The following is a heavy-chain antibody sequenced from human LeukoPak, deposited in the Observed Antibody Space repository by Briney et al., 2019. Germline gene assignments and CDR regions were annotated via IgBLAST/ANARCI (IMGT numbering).Heavy chain of an antibody. J-gene: IGHJ4*02. CDR1: GFTFSSFD. Sequence: GGSLRLSCAASGFTFSSFDMSWVRQAPGKGLEWVSAISASGGSTYYTDSVKGRFTTSRDNSKKTLYLQMNSLRGEDTALYYYAKDLRYFDWLEGFDYWGQGTLVTVSS. V-gene: IGHV3-23*01. D-gene: IGHD3-9*01. CDR2: ISASGGST. CDR3: AKDLRYFDWLEGFDY.